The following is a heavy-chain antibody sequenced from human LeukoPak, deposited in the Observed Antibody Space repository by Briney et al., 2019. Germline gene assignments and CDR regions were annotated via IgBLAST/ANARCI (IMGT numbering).Heavy chain of an antibody. V-gene: IGHV3-11*05. J-gene: IGHJ4*02. D-gene: IGHD6-19*01. CDR1: GFTFSDYY. Sequence: GGSLRLSCVASGFTFSDYYLTWIRQAPGKGLEWVSSISSSSSYIYYADSVKGRFTISRDNAKNSLYLQMNSLRAEDTAVYYCARARYSSGWYSGGATEYYFDYWGQGTLVTVSS. CDR3: ARARYSSGWYSGGATEYYFDY. CDR2: ISSSSSYI.